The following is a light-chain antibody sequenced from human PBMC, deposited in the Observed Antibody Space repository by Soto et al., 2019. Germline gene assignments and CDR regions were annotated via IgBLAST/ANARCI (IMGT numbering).Light chain of an antibody. CDR2: GAS. CDR1: RSVRSH. CDR3: QQYKNWPL. V-gene: IGKV3-15*01. Sequence: IVMTQSPATLSVTPGEGVTLSCRASRSVRSHLAWYQKKPGPPPRHLISGASTRATGIPARFSGSGFGTEFTLTISSLQSEDFAVYYCQQYKNWPLFGQGTLLEI. J-gene: IGKJ5*01.